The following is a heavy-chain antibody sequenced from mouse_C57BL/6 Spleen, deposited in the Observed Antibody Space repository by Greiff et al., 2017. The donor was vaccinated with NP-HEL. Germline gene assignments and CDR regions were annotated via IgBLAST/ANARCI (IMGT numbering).Heavy chain of an antibody. CDR1: GYTFTDYY. CDR2: INPNNGGT. J-gene: IGHJ1*03. Sequence: VQLQQSGPELVKPGASVKISCKASGYTFTDYYMNWVKQSHGKSLEWIGDINPNNGGTSYNQKFKGKATLTVDKSSSTAYMELRSLTSEDSAVYYCARKAGRGYFDVWGTGTTVTVSS. V-gene: IGHV1-26*01. D-gene: IGHD3-3*01. CDR3: ARKAGRGYFDV.